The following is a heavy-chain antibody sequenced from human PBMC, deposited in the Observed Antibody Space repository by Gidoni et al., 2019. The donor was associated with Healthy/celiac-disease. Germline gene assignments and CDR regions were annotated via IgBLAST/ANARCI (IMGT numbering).Heavy chain of an antibody. V-gene: IGHV4-61*02. CDR2: IYTSVST. J-gene: IGHJ6*02. D-gene: IGHD3-10*01. CDR1: GGSISSVSYY. Sequence: QVQLQESGPGLVKPSQTLSLPCPVSGGSISSVSYYWIWIRQPAGKGLEWIGRIYTSVSTNYNPSLKSRVTISVETSKNQSSLKLSSVTAEDTAVYYCARDSPPHDYYAYYYYGMDVWGQGTTVTVSS. CDR3: ARDSPPHDYYAYYYYGMDV.